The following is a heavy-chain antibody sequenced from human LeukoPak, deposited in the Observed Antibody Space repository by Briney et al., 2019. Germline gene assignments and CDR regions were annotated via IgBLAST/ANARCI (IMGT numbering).Heavy chain of an antibody. CDR2: ISSSSSHT. CDR3: ARQISGSYDDY. CDR1: GFTFSDYY. J-gene: IGHJ4*02. Sequence: GGSLRLSCAASGFTFSDYYMSWIRQAPGKGLEWVSYISSSSSHTNYADSVKGRFTISRDNAKNSLYLQMNSLRAEDTAVYYCARQISGSYDDYWGQGTLVTVSS. D-gene: IGHD1-26*01. V-gene: IGHV3-11*03.